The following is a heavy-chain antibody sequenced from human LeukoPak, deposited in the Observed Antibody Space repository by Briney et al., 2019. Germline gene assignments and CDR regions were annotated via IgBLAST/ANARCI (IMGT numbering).Heavy chain of an antibody. CDR2: IIPILGIA. CDR1: GGTFSSYT. J-gene: IGHJ4*02. V-gene: IGHV1-69*04. D-gene: IGHD1-1*01. Sequence: ASVKVSCKASGGTFSSYTISWVRQAPGQGLEWMGRIIPILGIANYAQKFQGRVTITADKSTSTAYMELSSLRSEDTAVYHCARENEPMQHFDYWGQGTLVTVSS. CDR3: ARENEPMQHFDY.